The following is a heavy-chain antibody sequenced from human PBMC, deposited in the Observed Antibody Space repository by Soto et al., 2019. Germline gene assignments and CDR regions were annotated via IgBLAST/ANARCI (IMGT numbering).Heavy chain of an antibody. CDR3: AKAGGIAVPGSHLDY. D-gene: IGHD6-19*01. CDR1: GFTFGDYA. Sequence: GGSLRLSCTASGFTFGDYAMSWFRQAPGKGLEWVSAISGSGRSTDYADSVEGRFTISRDNSKNTLYLQMSSLRAEDTAVYYCAKAGGIAVPGSHLDYWGQGTLVTVPQ. V-gene: IGHV3-23*01. CDR2: ISGSGRST. J-gene: IGHJ4*02.